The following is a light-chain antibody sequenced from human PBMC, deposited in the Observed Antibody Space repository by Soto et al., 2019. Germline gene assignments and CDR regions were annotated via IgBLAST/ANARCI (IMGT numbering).Light chain of an antibody. J-gene: IGKJ5*01. Sequence: AIRMTQSPSSFSASTGDRVTITCRASQGISSYLAWYQQKPGKAPKLLIYAASTLQSGVPSRFSGSGSGTDFTLTISCLQSEDFATYYCQQYYTYPAITLGQGTRLEIK. V-gene: IGKV1-8*01. CDR2: AAS. CDR1: QGISSY. CDR3: QQYYTYPAIT.